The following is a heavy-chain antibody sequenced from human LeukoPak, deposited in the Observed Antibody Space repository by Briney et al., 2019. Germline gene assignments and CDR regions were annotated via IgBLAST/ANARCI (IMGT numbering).Heavy chain of an antibody. CDR3: ARDRFTYQQNWFDP. V-gene: IGHV3-7*01. CDR1: GFTFSSYW. Sequence: GGSLRLSWAASGFTFSSYWMSWVRQAPGKGLEWVANIKQDGSEKYYVDSVKGRFTISRDNAKNSLNLQMNSLRAEDTAVYYCARDRFTYQQNWFDPWGQGTLVTVSS. CDR2: IKQDGSEK. D-gene: IGHD2-2*01. J-gene: IGHJ5*02.